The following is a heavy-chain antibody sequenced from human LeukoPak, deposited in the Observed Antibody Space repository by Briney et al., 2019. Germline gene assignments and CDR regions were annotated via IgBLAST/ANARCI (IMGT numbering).Heavy chain of an antibody. D-gene: IGHD5-12*01. Sequence: PGGSLRLSCAASGLTFSSYSMNWVRQAPGKGLEWVSSISSSSSYIYYADSVKGRFTISRDTSKNTLYLQMNSLRAEDTAVYYCAKDFAYSDSGYGFYFDYWGQGTLVTVSS. CDR1: GLTFSSYS. J-gene: IGHJ4*02. CDR3: AKDFAYSDSGYGFYFDY. CDR2: ISSSSSYI. V-gene: IGHV3-21*01.